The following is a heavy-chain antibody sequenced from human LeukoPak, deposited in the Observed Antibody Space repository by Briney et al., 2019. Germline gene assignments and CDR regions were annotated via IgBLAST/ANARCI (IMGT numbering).Heavy chain of an antibody. CDR3: ARGPGTNLDY. J-gene: IGHJ4*02. Sequence: SETLSLTCTVSGGSISSGSYYWSWIRQPAGKGLEWIGRIYTSGSTNYNPSLKSRVTISVDTSKNQFSLKLSSVTAADTAVYYCARGPGTNLDYWGQGTLVTASS. V-gene: IGHV4-61*02. CDR2: IYTSGST. CDR1: GGSISSGSYY. D-gene: IGHD1-26*01.